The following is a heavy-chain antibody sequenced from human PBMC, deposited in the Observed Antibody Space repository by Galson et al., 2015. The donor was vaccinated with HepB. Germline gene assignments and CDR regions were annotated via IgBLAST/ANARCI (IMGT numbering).Heavy chain of an antibody. Sequence: SLRLSCAASGFTFSTCAMHWVRQAPGKGLEWVAGKAHDGRYIYYGDSVKGRFTISRDNAKNTLYLQMNSLRAEDSAVYYCARLGTPCNWFDPWGQGARVIVSS. J-gene: IGHJ5*02. CDR2: KAHDGRYI. CDR1: GFTFSTCA. D-gene: IGHD1-1*01. V-gene: IGHV3-30*03. CDR3: ARLGTPCNWFDP.